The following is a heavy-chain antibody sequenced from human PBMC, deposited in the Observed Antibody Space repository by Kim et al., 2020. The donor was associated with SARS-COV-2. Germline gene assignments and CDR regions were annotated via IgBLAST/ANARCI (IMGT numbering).Heavy chain of an antibody. Sequence: GGSLRLSCAASGFTFSSYSMNWVRQAPGKGLEWVSYISGTSSNIYYADSVKGRFTISRDNAKNSLSLQMNSLRAEDTAVYYCARDRAPRGYNGYEVGYWGQGTLVTVSS. CDR3: ARDRAPRGYNGYEVGY. CDR1: GFTFSSYS. D-gene: IGHD5-12*01. CDR2: ISGTSSNI. J-gene: IGHJ4*02. V-gene: IGHV3-48*04.